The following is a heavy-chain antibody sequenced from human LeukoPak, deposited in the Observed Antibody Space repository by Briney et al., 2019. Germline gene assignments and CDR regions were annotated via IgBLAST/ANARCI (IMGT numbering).Heavy chain of an antibody. D-gene: IGHD6-13*01. J-gene: IGHJ6*03. CDR2: ISTNSSYI. Sequence: GGSLRLSCAASGFTFSTYSMNWVRQAPGGGLEWVSSISTNSSYIYYADSVKGRFSISRDNAKNSLYLQMNSLRAEDTAVYYCARDRIYSSSWPIKYYYYMDVWGKGTTVTVSS. CDR1: GFTFSTYS. V-gene: IGHV3-21*01. CDR3: ARDRIYSSSWPIKYYYYMDV.